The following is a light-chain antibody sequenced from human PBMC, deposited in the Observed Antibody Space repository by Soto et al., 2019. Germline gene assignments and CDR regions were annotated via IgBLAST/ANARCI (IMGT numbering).Light chain of an antibody. Sequence: DIVMTQSPLSLPVSPGEPASISCRSSQSLLHSNGYNYLDWYLQKPGQSPQLLIYLGSNRASGVPDRFSGSGSGTDFTLKISRVEAEDVGFYYCMQALQTPPFFGGGTKVEIK. J-gene: IGKJ4*01. V-gene: IGKV2-28*01. CDR1: QSLLHSNGYNY. CDR3: MQALQTPPF. CDR2: LGS.